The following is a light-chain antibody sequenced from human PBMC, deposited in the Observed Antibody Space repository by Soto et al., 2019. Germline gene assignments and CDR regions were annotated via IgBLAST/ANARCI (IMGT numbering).Light chain of an antibody. Sequence: DIQMTQSPSTLSASVGDRVAITCRASQSISSWLAWYQQKPGKAPKLLIYKASSLESGVPSRFSGSGSGTEFTLTISSLQPDDFATYYCQQYNSYSLTFGGGTKVEIK. J-gene: IGKJ4*01. CDR1: QSISSW. V-gene: IGKV1-5*03. CDR3: QQYNSYSLT. CDR2: KAS.